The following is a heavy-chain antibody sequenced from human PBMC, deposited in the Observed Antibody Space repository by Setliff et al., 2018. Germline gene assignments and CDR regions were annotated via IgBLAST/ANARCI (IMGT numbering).Heavy chain of an antibody. J-gene: IGHJ6*02. D-gene: IGHD6-19*01. Sequence: ETLSLTCTVSGYPISSGYYWGWIRQPPGKGLEWIGSIYHSGSTYYNPSLKSRVTISVDTSKNQFSLKLSSVTAADTAVYYCARDPKQWLVYYYYYYGMDVWGQGTTVTVSS. CDR3: ARDPKQWLVYYYYYYGMDV. CDR1: GYPISSGYY. V-gene: IGHV4-38-2*02. CDR2: IYHSGST.